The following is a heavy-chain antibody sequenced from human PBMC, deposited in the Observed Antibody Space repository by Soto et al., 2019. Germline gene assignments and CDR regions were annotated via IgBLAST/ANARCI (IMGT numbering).Heavy chain of an antibody. J-gene: IGHJ5*02. CDR3: AIVAPSVGSVTRFVP. V-gene: IGHV1-3*01. Sequence: QVQLVQSGAEVKEPGASVRVSCKAFGYTFTAYNIHWLRQAPGQGLEWMGWINAGNGNTRSSRKFQGRVIITRDPSATAAYLEVDSLRSADTAICYCAIVAPSVGSVTRFVPWCQGTLRTGST. CDR1: GYTFTAYN. CDR2: INAGNGNT. D-gene: IGHD2-21*01.